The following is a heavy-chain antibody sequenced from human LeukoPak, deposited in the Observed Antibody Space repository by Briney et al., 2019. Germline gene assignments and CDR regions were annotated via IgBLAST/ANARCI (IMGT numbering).Heavy chain of an antibody. CDR3: ARAAQQLVLLPSYYFDY. CDR1: GGTFSSYA. Sequence: SVKVSCKASGGTFSSYAISWVRQAPGQGLEWMGGSIPIFGTANYAQKFQGRVTITTDESTSTAYMELSSLRSEDTAVYYCARAAQQLVLLPSYYFDYWGQGTLVTVSS. CDR2: SIPIFGTA. V-gene: IGHV1-69*05. J-gene: IGHJ4*02. D-gene: IGHD6-13*01.